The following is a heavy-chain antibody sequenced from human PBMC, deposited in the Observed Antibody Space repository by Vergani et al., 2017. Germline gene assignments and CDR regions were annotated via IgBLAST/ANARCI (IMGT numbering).Heavy chain of an antibody. CDR2: VSFRGDT. J-gene: IGHJ4*02. Sequence: QVQLQESGPGLVKPSQTLSLTCTVSGGSISSGSYYWSWIRQPAGKGLEWMGYVSFRGDTLYDPSVKGRMTISLNTSNNQFSLYLTSVTAADTAVYYCAGSRIYYGAGSPDYWGQGTLVTVSS. CDR1: GGSISSGSYY. V-gene: IGHV4-61*10. CDR3: AGSRIYYGAGSPDY. D-gene: IGHD3-10*01.